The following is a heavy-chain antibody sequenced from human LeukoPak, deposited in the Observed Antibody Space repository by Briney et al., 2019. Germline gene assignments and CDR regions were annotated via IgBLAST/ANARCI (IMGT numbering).Heavy chain of an antibody. CDR3: ATEGYSGYGYFDY. CDR2: VAYDGSND. Sequence: QAGGSLRLSCAGSGFTFSTYSLHWVRQAPGKGLEWVAFVAYDGSNDNYVDSVKGRFTISRDNSKNTLYLQMNSLRAEDTAVHYCATEGYSGYGYFDYWGQGTLVTVSS. V-gene: IGHV3-30*04. CDR1: GFTFSTYS. D-gene: IGHD5-12*01. J-gene: IGHJ4*02.